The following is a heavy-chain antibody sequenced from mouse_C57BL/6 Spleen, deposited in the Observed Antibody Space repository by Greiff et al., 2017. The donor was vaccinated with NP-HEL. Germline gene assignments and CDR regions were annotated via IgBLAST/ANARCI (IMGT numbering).Heavy chain of an antibody. CDR2: INPGSGGT. CDR1: GYAFTNYL. D-gene: IGHD2-1*01. Sequence: VQLQQSGAELVRPGTSVKVSCKASGYAFTNYLIEWVKQRPGQGLEWIGVINPGSGGTNYNEKFKGKATLTADKSSSTAYMQLSSLTSEDSAVYFCAREGIYYGNLFAYWGQGTLVTVSA. J-gene: IGHJ3*01. V-gene: IGHV1-54*01. CDR3: AREGIYYGNLFAY.